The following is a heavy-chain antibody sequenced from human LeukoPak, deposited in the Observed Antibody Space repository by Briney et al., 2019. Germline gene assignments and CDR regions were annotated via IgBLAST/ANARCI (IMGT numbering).Heavy chain of an antibody. V-gene: IGHV4-59*08. Sequence: PSETLSLTCTVSGGSISTYYWNWIRQPPGKGLEWIGYIYYSGRTNYNPSLKSRVTISVDTSKNQFSLKLSSVTAADTAVYYCARSHPPSMVRGVIIVGDYMGVWGKGTTVTISS. CDR1: GGSISTYY. J-gene: IGHJ6*03. D-gene: IGHD3-10*01. CDR2: IYYSGRT. CDR3: ARSHPPSMVRGVIIVGDYMGV.